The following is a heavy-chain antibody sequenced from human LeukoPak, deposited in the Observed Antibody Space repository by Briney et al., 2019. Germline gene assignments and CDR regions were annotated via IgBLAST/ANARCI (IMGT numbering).Heavy chain of an antibody. CDR2: ISYDGSNK. CDR3: ARDFATVVTPIGWLGYGMDV. Sequence: PGRSLRLSCAASGFTFSSYAMHWVRQAPGKGLEWVAVISYDGSNKYYADSVKGRFTISRDNSKNTLYLQMNSLRAEDTAVYYCARDFATVVTPIGWLGYGMDVWGQGTTVTVSS. V-gene: IGHV3-30*04. J-gene: IGHJ6*02. D-gene: IGHD4-23*01. CDR1: GFTFSSYA.